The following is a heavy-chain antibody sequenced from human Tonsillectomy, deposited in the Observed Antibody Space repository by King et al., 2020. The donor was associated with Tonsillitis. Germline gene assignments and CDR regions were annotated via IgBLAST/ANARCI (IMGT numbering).Heavy chain of an antibody. CDR2: ISPGSSYI. V-gene: IGHV3-21*01. Sequence: VQLVESGGGLVKPGGSLRLSCAASGFTFSSYTMHWVRQAPGKGLEWVSSISPGSSYIYYADSLKGRFTVSRDNAMNSLYLQMNSLRAEDTAVYYCARDGPEGAAGIVVENYWGQGTLVTVAS. CDR3: ARDGPEGAAGIVVENY. J-gene: IGHJ4*02. D-gene: IGHD1-26*01. CDR1: GFTFSSYT.